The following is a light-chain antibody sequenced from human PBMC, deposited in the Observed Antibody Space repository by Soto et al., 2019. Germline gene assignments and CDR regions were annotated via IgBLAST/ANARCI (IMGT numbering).Light chain of an antibody. CDR2: KAS. CDR3: QHYNSYSEA. V-gene: IGKV1-5*03. Sequence: DIQMTQSPSTLSGSVGDRVTITCRASQTISSWLAWYQQKPGKAPKLLIYKASTLKSGVPSRFSGSGSGTEFTLTISSLQPDYFATDYCQHYNSYSEAFGQGTKVELK. CDR1: QTISSW. J-gene: IGKJ1*01.